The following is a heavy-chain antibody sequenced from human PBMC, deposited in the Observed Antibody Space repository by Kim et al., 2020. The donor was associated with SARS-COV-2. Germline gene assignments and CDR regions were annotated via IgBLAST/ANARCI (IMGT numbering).Heavy chain of an antibody. J-gene: IGHJ3*02. Sequence: GGSLRLSCAASGFTFSSYAMHWVRQAPGKGLEWVAVISYDGSNKYYADSVKGRFTISRDNSKNTLYLQMNSLRAEDTAVYYCARDGEVYGSSPGAFDIWGQGTMVTVSS. CDR3: ARDGEVYGSSPGAFDI. V-gene: IGHV3-30*04. CDR2: ISYDGSNK. D-gene: IGHD6-6*01. CDR1: GFTFSSYA.